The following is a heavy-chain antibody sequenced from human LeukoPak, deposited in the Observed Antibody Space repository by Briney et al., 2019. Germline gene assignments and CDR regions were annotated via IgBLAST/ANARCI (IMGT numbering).Heavy chain of an antibody. CDR1: GFTFSSKG. D-gene: IGHD4-17*01. J-gene: IGHJ4*02. V-gene: IGHV3-30*18. Sequence: PGGTLRLTCAAPGFTFSSKGMHWVRQAPGKELEWVAVISYDGSNKYYADSVKGRFTISRDNSKNTLYLQMNSLRAEDTAVYYCAKDRFYGEYWGQGTLVTVSS. CDR3: AKDRFYGEY. CDR2: ISYDGSNK.